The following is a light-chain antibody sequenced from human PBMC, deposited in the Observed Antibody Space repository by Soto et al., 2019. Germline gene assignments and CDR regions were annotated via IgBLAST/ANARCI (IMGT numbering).Light chain of an antibody. Sequence: EIVMTQSPATLSVSPGERATLSCRASRSLSSNLAWYQQKPGQAPRLLIYGASTRATGIPARFSGSGSGTDCTLAISSLQSEDFAIYYCQQYSNWPLFTFGPGTKVDMK. CDR1: RSLSSN. CDR2: GAS. J-gene: IGKJ3*01. CDR3: QQYSNWPLFT. V-gene: IGKV3-15*01.